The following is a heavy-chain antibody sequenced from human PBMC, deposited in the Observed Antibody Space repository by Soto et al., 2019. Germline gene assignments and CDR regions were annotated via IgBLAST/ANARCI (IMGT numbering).Heavy chain of an antibody. CDR1: GGSVSSGSYY. J-gene: IGHJ4*02. V-gene: IGHV4-61*01. CDR3: AGDVPGGYFDY. Sequence: SETLSLTCTVSGGSVSSGSYYWSWIRQPPGKGLEWIGYIYYSGSTNYNPSLKSRVTISVDTSKNQFSLKLSSVTAADTAVYYGAGDVPGGYFDYGGKGPLVTVP. CDR2: IYYSGST.